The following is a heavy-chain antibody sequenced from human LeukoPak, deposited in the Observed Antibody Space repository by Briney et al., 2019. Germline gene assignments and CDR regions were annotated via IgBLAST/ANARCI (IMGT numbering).Heavy chain of an antibody. CDR2: INPNSGGT. Sequence: ASVKVSCKASGYTFTGYYMHWVRQAPGQGLEWMGWINPNSGGTNYAQKLQGRVTMTRDTSISTAYMELSRLRSDDTAVYYCARDLMLALYNWFDPWGQGTLVTVSS. CDR3: ARDLMLALYNWFDP. D-gene: IGHD2-8*01. J-gene: IGHJ5*02. CDR1: GYTFTGYY. V-gene: IGHV1-2*02.